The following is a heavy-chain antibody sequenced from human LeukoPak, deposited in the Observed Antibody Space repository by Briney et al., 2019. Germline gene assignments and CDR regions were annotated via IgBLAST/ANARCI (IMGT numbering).Heavy chain of an antibody. D-gene: IGHD5-18*01. J-gene: IGHJ4*02. CDR1: GGSISSSSSY. CDR3: ARFSGYIYGYDY. CDR2: TYNSWRK. Sequence: PSKSLSLTCTVSGGSISSSSSYWGWIRQPPGKGLEWIGTTYNSWRKYYNPSLKSRVTISGDTSKNQFSLKVTSVTAADTAVYYCARFSGYIYGYDYWGQGTLVTVSS. V-gene: IGHV4-39*01.